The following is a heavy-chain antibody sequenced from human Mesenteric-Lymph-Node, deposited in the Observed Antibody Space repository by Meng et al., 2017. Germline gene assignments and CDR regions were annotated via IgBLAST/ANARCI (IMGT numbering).Heavy chain of an antibody. D-gene: IGHD3-10*01. J-gene: IGHJ3*02. CDR1: GSSFSSYY. Sequence: QVQLVWSGAEVEKPGAPVKVSCKAYGSSFSSYYIPWVRPAPGQGLAWMGVINPSGGGTRYGQKFHDRVSMTKDRPTSTVYMELSSLRYEDTAIYYCARGYYGSGSAEAFDIWGQGTMVTVSS. V-gene: IGHV1-46*01. CDR3: ARGYYGSGSAEAFDI. CDR2: INPSGGGT.